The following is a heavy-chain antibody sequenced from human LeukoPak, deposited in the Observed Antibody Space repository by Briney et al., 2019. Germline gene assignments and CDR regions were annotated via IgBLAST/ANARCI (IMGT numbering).Heavy chain of an antibody. CDR2: ISSTGGNT. D-gene: IGHD6-13*01. Sequence: GGPLRLSCALFVFTFCNYDMRCLRRAAGKGLEWFSSISSTGGNTYYADAVKGRFTISRDKSKNTVYLKMNSLRAGDTAVYYCAKEWQQLVNWGQGTLVTVAS. CDR3: AKEWQQLVN. CDR1: VFTFCNYD. J-gene: IGHJ4*02. V-gene: IGHV3-23*01.